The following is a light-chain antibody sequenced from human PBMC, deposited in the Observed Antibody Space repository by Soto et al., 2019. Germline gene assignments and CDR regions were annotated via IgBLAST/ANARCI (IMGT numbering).Light chain of an antibody. J-gene: IGLJ1*01. V-gene: IGLV2-8*01. Sequence: SALTQPPSASGSPGQSVTISCTGTSSDVGGYNYVSWYQQHPGKAPKLMIYEVSKRPSGVPDRFSGSKSGNTASLTVSGLRAEDEADYYCSSYAGSNAYVFGTGTKLTVL. CDR2: EVS. CDR1: SSDVGGYNY. CDR3: SSYAGSNAYV.